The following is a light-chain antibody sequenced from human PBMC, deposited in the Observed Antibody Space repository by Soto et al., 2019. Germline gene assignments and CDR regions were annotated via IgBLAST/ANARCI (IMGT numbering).Light chain of an antibody. Sequence: DIVMTQSPDSLAVSLGERATINCKSSQSILWRSNNRDCLAWHQQKPGQPPKLLIYWASTRKSGVPDRFTGSGSGTDFTLTIGSVQDEDVAVYFCHQCSATPVTFGQGTKLEIK. V-gene: IGKV4-1*01. CDR2: WAS. CDR3: HQCSATPVT. CDR1: QSILWRSNNRDC. J-gene: IGKJ2*01.